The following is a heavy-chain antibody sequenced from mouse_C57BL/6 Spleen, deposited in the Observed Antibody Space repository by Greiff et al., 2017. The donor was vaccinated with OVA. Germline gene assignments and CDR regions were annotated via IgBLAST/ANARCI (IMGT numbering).Heavy chain of an antibody. CDR1: GFNIKDDY. Sequence: VQLQQSGAELVRPGASVKLSCTASGFNIKDDYMHWVKQRPEQGLEWIGWIDPENGDTEYASKFKGKATLTVDTSSSTAYMQLSSLTSEDSAVYYCARSIYDGYWMGYWGQGTLVTVSA. J-gene: IGHJ3*02. D-gene: IGHD2-3*01. CDR2: IDPENGDT. V-gene: IGHV14-4*01. CDR3: ARSIYDGYWMGY.